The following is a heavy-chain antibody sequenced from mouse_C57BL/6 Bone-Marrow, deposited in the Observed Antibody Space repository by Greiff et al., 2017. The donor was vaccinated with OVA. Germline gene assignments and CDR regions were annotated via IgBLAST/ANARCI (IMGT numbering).Heavy chain of an antibody. Sequence: VQLQQSGAELVRPGTSVKVSCKASGYAFTNYLIEWVKQRPGQGLEWIGVINPGSGGTNYNEKFKGKATLTADKSSSTAYMQLSSLTSEDSAVYFCAKGVYYDYDERHYYAMDYWGQGTSVTVSS. J-gene: IGHJ4*01. CDR1: GYAFTNYL. CDR2: INPGSGGT. V-gene: IGHV1-54*01. D-gene: IGHD2-4*01. CDR3: AKGVYYDYDERHYYAMDY.